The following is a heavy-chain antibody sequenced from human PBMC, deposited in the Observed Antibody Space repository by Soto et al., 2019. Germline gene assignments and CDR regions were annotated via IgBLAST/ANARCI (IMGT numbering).Heavy chain of an antibody. V-gene: IGHV3-23*01. CDR3: AKNQGVELVPLATVDWFDP. J-gene: IGHJ5*02. D-gene: IGHD1-26*01. CDR2: ISGSGFKK. CDR1: GFTFSSYA. Sequence: GGSLRLSCAASGFTFSSYAMSWVRQAPGKGLEWISSISGSGFKKYYADSVKGRFTISRDNSKSTVYLELNNLSAEDTAVYHCAKNQGVELVPLATVDWFDPWGQGSVVTVSS.